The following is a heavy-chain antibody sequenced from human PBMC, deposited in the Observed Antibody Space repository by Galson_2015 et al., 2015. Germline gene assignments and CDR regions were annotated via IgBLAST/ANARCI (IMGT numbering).Heavy chain of an antibody. D-gene: IGHD3-3*01. Sequence: SVKVSCKASGYTFTSYAMHWVRQAPGQRLEWMGWINAGNGNTKYSQKFQGRVTITRDTSASTAYMELSSLRSEDTAVYYCARDLIEDLRPYYYGMDVWGQGTTVTVSS. CDR1: GYTFTSYA. CDR2: INAGNGNT. V-gene: IGHV1-3*01. J-gene: IGHJ6*02. CDR3: ARDLIEDLRPYYYGMDV.